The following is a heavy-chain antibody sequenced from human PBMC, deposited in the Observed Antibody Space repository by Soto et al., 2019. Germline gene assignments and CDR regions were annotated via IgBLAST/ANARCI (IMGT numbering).Heavy chain of an antibody. D-gene: IGHD2-2*01. Sequence: ASGKVSCKASGYTFTSYDINWVRQATGQGLEWMGWMNPNSGNTGYAQKFQGRVTMTRNTSISTAYMELSSLRSEDTAVYYCAREGLVLVPTTVNPDYYYYAMDVWGQ. CDR2: MNPNSGNT. J-gene: IGHJ6*02. V-gene: IGHV1-8*01. CDR3: AREGLVLVPTTVNPDYYYYAMDV. CDR1: GYTFTSYD.